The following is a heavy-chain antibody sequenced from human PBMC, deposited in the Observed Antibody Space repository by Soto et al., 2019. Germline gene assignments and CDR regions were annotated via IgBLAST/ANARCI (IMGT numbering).Heavy chain of an antibody. CDR2: IWYDGTEI. CDR1: GFRLSYSG. D-gene: IGHD5-12*01. CDR3: AKSRDGYHHGYS. J-gene: IGHJ4*02. V-gene: IGHV3-33*06. Sequence: QVQLVESGGGVVQPGGCLTLSCAASGFRLSYSGMHWVRQAPGKGLKWLAVIWYDGTEIYDADSAKGRFTISRDTSKNILYLQMNNLRADDTAIYYCAKSRDGYHHGYSWGQGTLVSVSS.